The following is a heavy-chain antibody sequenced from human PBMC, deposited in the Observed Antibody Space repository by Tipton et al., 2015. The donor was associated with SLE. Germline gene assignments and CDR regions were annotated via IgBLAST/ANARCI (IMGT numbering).Heavy chain of an antibody. CDR3: ATPLIRPNAFFAFDV. J-gene: IGHJ3*01. Sequence: VQLVQSGAEVRKPGESLKISCKSSGNNFSNSWIAWVRQMPGKGLEWMGIIYVGDSDTTYSPSFQGQVTISADKSTNTAYLQWSSLRASDSAMYYCATPLIRPNAFFAFDVWGQGTLVTVSS. CDR2: IYVGDSDT. CDR1: GNNFSNSW. D-gene: IGHD3-3*02. V-gene: IGHV5-51*03.